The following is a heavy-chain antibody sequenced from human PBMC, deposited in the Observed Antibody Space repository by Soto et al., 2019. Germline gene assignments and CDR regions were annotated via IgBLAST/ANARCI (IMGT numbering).Heavy chain of an antibody. Sequence: QVHLVQSGAEVKKPGASVKVSCKASGYTFTSYGITWVRQAPGQGLEWMGWISAHNGNTDYAQKLQDRVIVTRDTSMSTAYMELRSMISDDTAVYYCARGRYGDYWGQGALVTVSS. V-gene: IGHV1-18*01. CDR2: ISAHNGNT. J-gene: IGHJ4*02. D-gene: IGHD1-1*01. CDR3: ARGRYGDY. CDR1: GYTFTSYG.